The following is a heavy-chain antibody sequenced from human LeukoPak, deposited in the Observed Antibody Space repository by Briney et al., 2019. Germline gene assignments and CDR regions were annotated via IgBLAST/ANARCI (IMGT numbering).Heavy chain of an antibody. Sequence: GGSLRLSCAASGFTFNSYWMIWVRQAPGKGLEWVANINPDGSGKYHVDSVKGRFTISRDNAKKSLYLQMNSLRAEDTAVYYCASKQGDYWGQGTLVTVSS. CDR2: INPDGSGK. J-gene: IGHJ4*02. CDR3: ASKQGDY. V-gene: IGHV3-7*01. CDR1: GFTFNSYW.